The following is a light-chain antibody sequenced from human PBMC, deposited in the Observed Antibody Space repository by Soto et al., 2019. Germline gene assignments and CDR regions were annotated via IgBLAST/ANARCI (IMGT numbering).Light chain of an antibody. CDR3: QQYGSSPLT. V-gene: IGKV3-20*01. CDR1: QSVSFSY. J-gene: IGKJ4*01. Sequence: EIVLTQSPGTLSLSPGDRATLSCRASQSVSFSYLAWYQQKAGQAPRLLIYGATSRATGIPDRFSGSESGTVFTLTISRLEPEDFAVYYCQQYGSSPLTFGGGTKVEIK. CDR2: GAT.